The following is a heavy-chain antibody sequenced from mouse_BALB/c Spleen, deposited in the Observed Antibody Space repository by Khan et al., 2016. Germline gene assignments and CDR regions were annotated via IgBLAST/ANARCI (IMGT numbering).Heavy chain of an antibody. V-gene: IGHV14-3*02. CDR3: ARQWVWYFDV. Sequence: VQLQQSGAELVKPGASVKLSCTASGFNIKDTYMHWVKQRPEQGLEWIGRIDPANGNTKYDTKLQGKAHIPADTSSTTAYLQLSSLTSEDTAVYYCARQWVWYFDVWGAGTTVTVSS. CDR2: IDPANGNT. J-gene: IGHJ1*01. CDR1: GFNIKDTY. D-gene: IGHD1-3*01.